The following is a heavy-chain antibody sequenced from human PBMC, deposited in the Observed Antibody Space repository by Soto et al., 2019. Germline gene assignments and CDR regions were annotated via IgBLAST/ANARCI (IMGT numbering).Heavy chain of an antibody. CDR2: ISDGGDLT. V-gene: IGHV3-23*01. CDR3: AREWPHLDC. J-gene: IGHJ4*02. Sequence: GESLKISCAASGFAFSIHPMSWVRQAPEKGLEWVAGISDGGDLTYNADSVKGRFTISRDNSKNMVYLQMNRMRAEDTAVYYCAREWPHLDCWGQGTLVTVSS. CDR1: GFAFSIHP.